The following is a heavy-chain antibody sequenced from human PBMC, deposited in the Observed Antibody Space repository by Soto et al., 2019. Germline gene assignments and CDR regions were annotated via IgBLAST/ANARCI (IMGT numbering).Heavy chain of an antibody. CDR2: MNADGSTT. V-gene: IGHV3-74*01. CDR1: GFTFSPFW. CDR3: AKGVPGISVAGTGYFQH. J-gene: IGHJ1*01. Sequence: PGGSLRLSCAASGFTFSPFWMHWVRQAPGKGLEWVSHMNADGSTTLYADSVKGRFTISRDNAKNTLYLQMNSLRAEDTAVYYCAKGVPGISVAGTGYFQHWGQGTLVTVSS. D-gene: IGHD6-19*01.